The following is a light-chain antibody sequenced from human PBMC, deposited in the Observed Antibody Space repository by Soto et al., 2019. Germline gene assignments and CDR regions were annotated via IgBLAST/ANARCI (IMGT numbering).Light chain of an antibody. J-gene: IGKJ1*01. CDR2: GAS. CDR3: QQFNSWPRT. CDR1: QSVSGN. V-gene: IGKV3-15*01. Sequence: IVMTQSPATVSASPGERVTLSCRASQSVSGNVAWYHQKPGQPPRLLVYGASTTATDIPARFFGSGSETDFTLTITRLQSEDFGTYYCQQFNSWPRTSGQGTKVDIK.